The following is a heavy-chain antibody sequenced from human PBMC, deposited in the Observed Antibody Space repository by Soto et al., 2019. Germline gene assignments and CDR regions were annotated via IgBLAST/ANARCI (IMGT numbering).Heavy chain of an antibody. CDR3: APLSVSLSGPYGIHV. D-gene: IGHD2-15*01. CDR2: MFYSGLT. Sequence: SETLSLTCSVSGYSVSSSDYYWAWIRQPPGKGLEWIGSMFYSGLTYYNPSLKSRVTLSVDTSKNQFSVRLNSVTAADTAVYYCAPLSVSLSGPYGIHVWGQGTAVTVSS. V-gene: IGHV4-39*01. J-gene: IGHJ6*02. CDR1: GYSVSSSDYY.